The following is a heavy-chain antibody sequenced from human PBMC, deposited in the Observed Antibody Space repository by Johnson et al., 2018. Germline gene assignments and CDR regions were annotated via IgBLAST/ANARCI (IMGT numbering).Heavy chain of an antibody. CDR2: ISWDGGST. CDR1: GFTFDDYT. Sequence: QLVESGGVVVQPGGSLRLSCAASGFTFDDYTMHWVRQAPGKGLEWVSLISWDGGSTYYADSVKGQFTISRDNSKNTLYLQMNSLRAEDTAVYYCAKGASGWPRDAFDIWGQGTMVTVSS. D-gene: IGHD6-19*01. CDR3: AKGASGWPRDAFDI. J-gene: IGHJ3*02. V-gene: IGHV3-43*01.